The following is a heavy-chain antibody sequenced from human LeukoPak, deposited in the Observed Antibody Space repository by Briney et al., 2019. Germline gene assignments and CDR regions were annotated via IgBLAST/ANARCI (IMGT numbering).Heavy chain of an antibody. CDR2: IYYSGST. D-gene: IGHD6-19*01. J-gene: IGHJ4*02. CDR1: GGSISSDY. CDR3: ARVVAGVIDY. V-gene: IGHV4-59*08. Sequence: PSETLSLTCTVSGGSISSDYWSWIRQPPGEGLEWIGYIYYSGSTHYNPSLKSPVTISVDTSKNQFSLKLSSVTAADTAVYYCARVVAGVIDYWGQGTLVTVSS.